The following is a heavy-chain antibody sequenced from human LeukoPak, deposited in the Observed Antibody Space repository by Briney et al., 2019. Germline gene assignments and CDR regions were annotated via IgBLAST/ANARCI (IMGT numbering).Heavy chain of an antibody. CDR2: ISGSGGST. Sequence: GGSLRLSCAASGFTFSSYAMSWVRQAPGKGLEWVSAISGSGGSTYYADSVKGRFTISRDNSKNTLYLQMNSLRAEDTAVYYCAKPSGSSGYYGNFDYWGQGTLVTVSS. CDR3: AKPSGSSGYYGNFDY. J-gene: IGHJ4*02. D-gene: IGHD3-22*01. CDR1: GFTFSSYA. V-gene: IGHV3-23*01.